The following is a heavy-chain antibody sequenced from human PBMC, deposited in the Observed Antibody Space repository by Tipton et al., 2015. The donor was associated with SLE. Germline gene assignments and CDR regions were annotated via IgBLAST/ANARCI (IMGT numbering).Heavy chain of an antibody. CDR3: ASGAATGWRWWSAGGTPYYFDD. J-gene: IGHJ4*02. V-gene: IGHV4-59*01. CDR2: IYYSGST. CDR1: GGSISSYY. Sequence: LRLSCTVSGGSISSYYWSWLRQPPGKGLEWIGYIYYSGSTNYNPALKSRVTISVDTSKNQFSLKLSSVTAADTAVYYCASGAATGWRWWSAGGTPYYFDDWGQGTLVTVSS. D-gene: IGHD1-26*01.